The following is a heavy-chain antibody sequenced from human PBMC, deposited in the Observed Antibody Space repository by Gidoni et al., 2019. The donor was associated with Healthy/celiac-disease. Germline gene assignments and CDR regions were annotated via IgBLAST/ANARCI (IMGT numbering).Heavy chain of an antibody. CDR1: GFTVSSNY. Sequence: EVQLVESGGGLIQPGGSLRLSCAASGFTVSSNYMSWVRQAPGKGLEWVSVIYSGGSTYYADSVKGRFTISRDNSKNTLYLQMNSLRAEDTAVYYCARDNDYGDAGYFDYWGQGTLVTVSS. V-gene: IGHV3-53*01. CDR2: IYSGGST. CDR3: ARDNDYGDAGYFDY. J-gene: IGHJ4*02. D-gene: IGHD4-17*01.